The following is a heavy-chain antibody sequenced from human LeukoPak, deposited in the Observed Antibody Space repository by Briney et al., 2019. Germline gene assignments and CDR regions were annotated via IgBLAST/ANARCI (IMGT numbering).Heavy chain of an antibody. D-gene: IGHD5-18*01. J-gene: IGHJ4*02. CDR1: GFTFSSYW. Sequence: GGSLRLSCVASGFTFSSYWMTWVRQAPGKGLEWVSAISGSGGSTYYADSVKGRFTISRDNSKNTLYLQMNSLRAEDTAVYYCAKDLGGYSYGNFDYWGQGTLVTVSS. CDR2: ISGSGGST. CDR3: AKDLGGYSYGNFDY. V-gene: IGHV3-23*01.